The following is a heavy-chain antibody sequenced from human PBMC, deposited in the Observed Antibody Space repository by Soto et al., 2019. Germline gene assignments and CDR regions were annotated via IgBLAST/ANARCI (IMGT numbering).Heavy chain of an antibody. CDR1: GFTFSRYV. J-gene: IGHJ6*03. CDR3: ARPDGDYFYSHMGV. Sequence: EVQLLESGGGLVQPGGSLTLSCEGSGFTFSRYVMSWVRQAPGKGLEWVSVISGSGGVSYYAGSVKGRFTTSRDNSKNRLYLEMKSLGAGDTAVYYCARPDGDYFYSHMGVWGKGTTVTASS. D-gene: IGHD4-17*01. CDR2: ISGSGGVS. V-gene: IGHV3-23*01.